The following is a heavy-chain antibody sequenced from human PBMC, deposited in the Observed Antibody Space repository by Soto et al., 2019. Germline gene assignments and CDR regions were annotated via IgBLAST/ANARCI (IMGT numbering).Heavy chain of an antibody. V-gene: IGHV3-23*01. CDR1: GFTFSSYA. J-gene: IGHJ3*02. D-gene: IGHD2-8*01. Sequence: EVQLLESGGGLVQPGGSLRLSCVASGFTFSSYAMSWVRQAPGKGLEWVSAISGSGGSTYYADSVKGLFTISRDNSKNPLSLPMNSLRAEDTAVYYCANLELRETINGVSPFDIWGQWTMVTVSS. CDR2: ISGSGGST. CDR3: ANLELRETINGVSPFDI.